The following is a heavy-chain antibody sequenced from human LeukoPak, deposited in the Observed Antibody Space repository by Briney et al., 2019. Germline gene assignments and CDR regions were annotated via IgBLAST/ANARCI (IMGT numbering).Heavy chain of an antibody. J-gene: IGHJ4*02. V-gene: IGHV3-33*01. CDR2: IWYDGSNK. Sequence: GSLRLSCAASAFTFSSFGMHWVRQAPAKGLEWVAVIWYDGSNKYYADSVEGRFTISRDNSKNTLYLQMNSLRAEDTAVYYCASLTTKVEMATIDWGQGTLVTVSS. CDR3: ASLTTKVEMATID. CDR1: AFTFSSFG. D-gene: IGHD5-24*01.